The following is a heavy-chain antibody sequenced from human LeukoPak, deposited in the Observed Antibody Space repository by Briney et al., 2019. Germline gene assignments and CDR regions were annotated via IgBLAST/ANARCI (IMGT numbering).Heavy chain of an antibody. CDR2: IYHSGST. Sequence: PSETLSLTCAVSGYSISSGYYWGWIRQPPGKGLEWIGSIYHSGSTYYNPSLKSRVTISVDTSKNQFSLKLSSVTAADTAVYYCARGRVGRLDAFDIWGQGTMVTVSS. CDR1: GYSISSGYY. V-gene: IGHV4-38-2*01. J-gene: IGHJ3*02. D-gene: IGHD1-26*01. CDR3: ARGRVGRLDAFDI.